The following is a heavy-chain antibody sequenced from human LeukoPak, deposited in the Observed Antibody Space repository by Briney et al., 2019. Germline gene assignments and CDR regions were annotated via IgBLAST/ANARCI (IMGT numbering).Heavy chain of an antibody. D-gene: IGHD6-13*01. CDR3: AREFSSSWYVRDY. CDR1: GGSISSYY. Sequence: SETLSLTCTVSGGSISSYYWSWIRQPPGKGLEWIGSIYYSGSTYYNPSLKSRVTISVDTSKNQFSLKLSSVTAADTAVYYCAREFSSSWYVRDYWGQGTLVTVSS. V-gene: IGHV4-59*05. CDR2: IYYSGST. J-gene: IGHJ4*02.